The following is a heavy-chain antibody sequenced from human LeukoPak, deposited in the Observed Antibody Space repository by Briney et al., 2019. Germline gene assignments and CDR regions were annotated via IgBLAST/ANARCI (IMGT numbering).Heavy chain of an antibody. CDR1: GYSINNYW. CDR3: ARQEYCSGGSCYTWFDP. V-gene: IGHV5-51*01. J-gene: IGHJ5*02. Sequence: GESPKISCKGSGYSINNYWIGWVRQMPGKGLEWMGIIYPADSDIRYSPSFQGQVTISADKSISTVYLQWSSLKASDTAMYYCARQEYCSGGSCYTWFDPWGQGTLVTVSS. CDR2: IYPADSDI. D-gene: IGHD2-15*01.